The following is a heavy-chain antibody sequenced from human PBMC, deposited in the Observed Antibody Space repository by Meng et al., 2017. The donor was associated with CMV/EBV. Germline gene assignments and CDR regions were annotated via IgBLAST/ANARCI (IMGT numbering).Heavy chain of an antibody. CDR2: ISAYNGNT. V-gene: IGHV1-18*01. CDR1: GYTLTSYG. CDR3: AREGAMVGATPPCHDY. D-gene: IGHD1-26*01. Sequence: ASVKVSCKASGYTLTSYGISWVRQAPGQGLEWMGWISAYNGNTNYAQKLQGRVTMTTDTSTSTAYMELRSLRSDDTAVYYCAREGAMVGATPPCHDYWGQGTLVTVSS. J-gene: IGHJ4*02.